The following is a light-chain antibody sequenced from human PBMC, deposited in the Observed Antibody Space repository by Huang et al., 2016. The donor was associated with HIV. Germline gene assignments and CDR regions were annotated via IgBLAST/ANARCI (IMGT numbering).Light chain of an antibody. CDR2: WAS. J-gene: IGKJ4*01. CDR1: QSVLYSSNNKNY. CDR3: QQYYSTPLT. V-gene: IGKV4-1*01. Sequence: DIVMTQSPDSLAVSLGERATINCKSGQSVLYSSNNKNYLAWYQQKPGQPPKRLIYWASNRESGVPDRVSGSGSGTDFTLTISSLQAEDVAVYYCQQYYSTPLTFGGGTKVEIK.